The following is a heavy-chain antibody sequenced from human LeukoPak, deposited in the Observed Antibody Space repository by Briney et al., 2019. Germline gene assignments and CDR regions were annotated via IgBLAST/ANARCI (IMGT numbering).Heavy chain of an antibody. V-gene: IGHV4-39*01. D-gene: IGHD3-22*01. CDR2: IYYSGST. Sequence: PSETLSLTCTVSGGSISSSSYYWGWIRQPPGKGLEWIGSIYYSGSTYYNPSLKSRVTISVDTSKNQFSLKLSSVTAAETAVYYCARLAPVRTMIVVVIFDYWGQGTLVTVSS. J-gene: IGHJ4*02. CDR3: ARLAPVRTMIVVVIFDY. CDR1: GGSISSSSYY.